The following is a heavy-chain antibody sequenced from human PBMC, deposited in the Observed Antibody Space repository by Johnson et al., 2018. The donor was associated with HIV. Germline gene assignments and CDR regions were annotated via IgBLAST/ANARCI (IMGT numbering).Heavy chain of an antibody. CDR2: IRWDGGST. Sequence: VQLLESGGGVVRPGGSLRLSCAAYGFTFDDYAMHWVRQAPGKGLEWVAPIRWDGGSTYYADSVKGRFTISRDNSKNSLYLQMNSLRAEDTALYYCAKAGDSSGRDAFDIWGQGTMVTVSS. V-gene: IGHV3-43D*03. J-gene: IGHJ3*02. D-gene: IGHD3-22*01. CDR1: GFTFDDYA. CDR3: AKAGDSSGRDAFDI.